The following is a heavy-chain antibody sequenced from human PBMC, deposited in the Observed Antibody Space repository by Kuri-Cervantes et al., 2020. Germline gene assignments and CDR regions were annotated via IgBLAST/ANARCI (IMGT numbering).Heavy chain of an antibody. CDR1: GFTFDDYA. CDR3: ARDPEAGFELHYFDY. CDR2: ISWNSGSI. J-gene: IGHJ4*02. V-gene: IGHV3-9*01. Sequence: SLKISCAASGFTFDDYAMHWVRQAPGKGLEWVSGISWNSGSIGYADSVKGRFTISRDNAKNSLYLQMNSLRAEDTAVYYCARDPEAGFELHYFDYWGQGTLVTVSS. D-gene: IGHD6-19*01.